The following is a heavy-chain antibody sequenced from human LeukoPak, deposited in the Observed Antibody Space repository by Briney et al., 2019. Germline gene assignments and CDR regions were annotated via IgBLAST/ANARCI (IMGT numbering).Heavy chain of an antibody. CDR2: ISGSGGST. V-gene: IGHV3-23*01. CDR3: AKDPLTFGGVIVSN. Sequence: PGGSLRLSCSAYGFTFSSYAMSWVRQAPGKGLEWVSAISGSGGSTYYADSVKGRFAISRDNSKNPLYLQMNSLRAEDTAVYYCAKDPLTFGGVIVSNWGQGTLVTVSS. D-gene: IGHD3-16*02. J-gene: IGHJ4*02. CDR1: GFTFSSYA.